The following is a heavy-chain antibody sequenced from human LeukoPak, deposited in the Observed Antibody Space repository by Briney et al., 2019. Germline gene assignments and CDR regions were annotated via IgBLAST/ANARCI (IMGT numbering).Heavy chain of an antibody. V-gene: IGHV3-30-3*01. CDR3: ARGIAVAVTPSFDY. D-gene: IGHD6-19*01. J-gene: IGHJ4*02. CDR2: ISYDGSNK. CDR1: GFTFSSYA. Sequence: GGSLRLSCAASGFTFSSYAMPWVRQAPGKGLEWVAVISYDGSNKYYADSVKGRFTISRDNSKNTLYLQMNSLRAEDTAVYYCARGIAVAVTPSFDYWGQGTLVTVSS.